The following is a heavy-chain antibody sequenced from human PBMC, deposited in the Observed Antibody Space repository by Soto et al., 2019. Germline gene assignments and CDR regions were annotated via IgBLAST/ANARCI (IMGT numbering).Heavy chain of an antibody. CDR3: AKEGYYYDSGWFDP. J-gene: IGHJ5*02. CDR1: GFTFSSYG. Sequence: QVQLVESGGGVVQPGRSLRLSCAASGFTFSSYGMHWVRQAPGKGLEWVAVISYDGSNKYYADSVKGRFTISRDNSKNTLYLQMNSLRAEDTAVYYCAKEGYYYDSGWFDPWGQGTLVTVSS. CDR2: ISYDGSNK. V-gene: IGHV3-30*18. D-gene: IGHD3-22*01.